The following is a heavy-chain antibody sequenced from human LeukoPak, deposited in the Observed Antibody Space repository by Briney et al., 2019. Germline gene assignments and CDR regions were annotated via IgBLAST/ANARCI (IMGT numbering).Heavy chain of an antibody. CDR3: ARDLYCDYVSMNWYFDL. D-gene: IGHD4-17*01. V-gene: IGHV3-30-3*01. CDR2: ISYDGGNK. J-gene: IGHJ2*01. CDR1: RFTFSRNA. Sequence: GRSLRLSCAASRFTFSRNALHWVRQAPGKGQEWVAIISYDGGNKYYADSVKGRFTISRDNSKNTLYLQMNSLRADVTAVYYCARDLYCDYVSMNWYFDLWGRGTLVTVSS.